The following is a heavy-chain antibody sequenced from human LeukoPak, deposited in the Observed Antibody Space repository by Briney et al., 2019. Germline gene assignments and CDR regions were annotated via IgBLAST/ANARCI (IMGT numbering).Heavy chain of an antibody. D-gene: IGHD3-10*01. J-gene: IGHJ5*02. Sequence: ASVKVSCKASGYTFTGYYMHWVRQAPGQGLEWMGWINPNSGGTNYAQKFQGWVTMTRDTSISTAYMELSRLRSDDTAVYYCARGYITMVRGVTSGFDPWGQGTLVTVSS. CDR3: ARGYITMVRGVTSGFDP. CDR2: INPNSGGT. V-gene: IGHV1-2*04. CDR1: GYTFTGYY.